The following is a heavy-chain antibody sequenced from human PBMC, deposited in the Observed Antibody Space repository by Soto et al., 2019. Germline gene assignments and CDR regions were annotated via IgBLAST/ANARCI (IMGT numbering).Heavy chain of an antibody. Sequence: GASVKVSCKASGYTFTSYDINWVRQATGQGLEWMGWMNPNSGNTGYAQKFQGRVTMTRNTSISTAYMELSSLRSEDTAVYYCARGDWVDYYYYMDVWGKGATVTVS. CDR1: GYTFTSYD. D-gene: IGHD2-21*01. J-gene: IGHJ6*03. V-gene: IGHV1-8*01. CDR2: MNPNSGNT. CDR3: ARGDWVDYYYYMDV.